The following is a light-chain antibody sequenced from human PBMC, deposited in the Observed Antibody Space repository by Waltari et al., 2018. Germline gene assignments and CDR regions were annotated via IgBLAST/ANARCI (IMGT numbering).Light chain of an antibody. CDR2: AAS. J-gene: IGKJ2*01. CDR1: QSINSY. CDR3: QQSYSTPYT. Sequence: DIQMTQSPSSLSASVGDRVTITGRASQSINSYLNWYQQKPGKAPKLLIYAASSLQSGVPSRFSGSGSGTDFTLTISSLQPEDFAAYYCQQSYSTPYTFGQGTKLEIK. V-gene: IGKV1-39*01.